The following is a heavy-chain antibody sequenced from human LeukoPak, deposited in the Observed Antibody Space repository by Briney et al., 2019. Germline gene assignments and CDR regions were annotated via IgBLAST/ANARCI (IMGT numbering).Heavy chain of an antibody. D-gene: IGHD6-13*01. CDR3: ARNRGAYIAAAGT. CDR1: GFTFSSYS. CDR2: ISSSSSYI. Sequence: GGSLRFSCAASGFTFSSYSMNWVRQAPGKGLEWVSSISSSSSYIYYADSVKGRFTISRDNAKNSLYLQMNSLRAEDTAVYYCARNRGAYIAAAGTWGQGTLVTISS. J-gene: IGHJ4*02. V-gene: IGHV3-21*01.